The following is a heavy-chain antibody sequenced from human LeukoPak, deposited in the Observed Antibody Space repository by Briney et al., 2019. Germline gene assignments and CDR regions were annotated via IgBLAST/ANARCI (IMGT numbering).Heavy chain of an antibody. Sequence: PSQTLSLTCTVSGGSISSGDYYWSWIRQPPGKGLEWIGYIYYSGSTYYNPSLKSRVTISVDTSKNQFSLKLSSVTAADTAVYYCARVGGGNFCFDYWAREPWSPSPQ. CDR1: GGSISSGDYY. CDR2: IYYSGST. D-gene: IGHD4-23*01. CDR3: ARVGGGNFCFDY. J-gene: IGHJ4*02. V-gene: IGHV4-30-4*01.